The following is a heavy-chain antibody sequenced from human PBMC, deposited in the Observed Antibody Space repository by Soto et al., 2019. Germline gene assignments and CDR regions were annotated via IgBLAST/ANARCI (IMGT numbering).Heavy chain of an antibody. D-gene: IGHD3-10*01. CDR2: IYYSGST. J-gene: IGHJ6*03. V-gene: IGHV4-31*01. CDR1: GGSISSGGYY. CDR3: ARGFGNYYYYYMDV. Sequence: QVQLQESGPGLVKPSQTLSLTCTVSGGSISSGGYYWSWIRQHPGKGLEWIGYIYYSGSTYYTPSLKSLVTISVDTSKNQFSLKLSSVTAADTAVYYCARGFGNYYYYYMDVWGKGTTVTVSS.